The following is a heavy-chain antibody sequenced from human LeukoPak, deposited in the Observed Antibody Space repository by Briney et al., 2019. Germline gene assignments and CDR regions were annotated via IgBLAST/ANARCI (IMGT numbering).Heavy chain of an antibody. CDR1: GGSISSGGYY. CDR3: ARDATDDSSGYYYYAFDI. J-gene: IGHJ3*02. D-gene: IGHD3-22*01. V-gene: IGHV4-31*03. CDR2: IYYSGST. Sequence: SETLSLTCTVSGGSISSGGYYWSWIRQHPGKGLEWIGYIYYSGSTYYNPSLKSRVTISVDTSKNQFSLKLSSVTAADTAVYYFARDATDDSSGYYYYAFDIWGQGTMVTVSS.